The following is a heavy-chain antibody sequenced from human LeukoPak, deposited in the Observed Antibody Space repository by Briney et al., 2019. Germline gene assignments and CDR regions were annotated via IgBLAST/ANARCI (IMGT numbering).Heavy chain of an antibody. J-gene: IGHJ4*02. V-gene: IGHV4-39*07. CDR3: ASNPYYYDSSGYYQD. CDR1: GGSISNSYQ. Sequence: SETLSLTCSIVGGSISNSYQWGWIRQPPGKGLEWIGSISNSGRTNYNPSLKSRVTISVDTSKNQLSLKLSSVTAADTAVYYCASNPYYYDSSGYYQDWGQGTLVTVSS. CDR2: ISNSGRT. D-gene: IGHD3-22*01.